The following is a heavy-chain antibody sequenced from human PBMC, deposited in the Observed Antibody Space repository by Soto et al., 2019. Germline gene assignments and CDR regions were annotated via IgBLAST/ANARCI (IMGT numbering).Heavy chain of an antibody. J-gene: IGHJ4*02. CDR3: AHSAYDSSGYYYFDY. V-gene: IGHV2-5*01. CDR2: IFWNDDK. Sequence: SGPTLVNPTQTLTLTCTFSGFSVTTSGVGVGRIRQPPGKALEWLAFIFWNDDKRYRQSLESRLTITKDSSKNQVVLTVTDVDPVDTATYYCAHSAYDSSGYYYFDYWGQGILVTVSS. CDR1: GFSVTTSGVG. D-gene: IGHD3-22*01.